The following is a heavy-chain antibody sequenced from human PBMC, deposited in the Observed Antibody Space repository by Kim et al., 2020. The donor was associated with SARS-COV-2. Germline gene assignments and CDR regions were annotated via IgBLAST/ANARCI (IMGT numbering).Heavy chain of an antibody. J-gene: IGHJ4*02. Sequence: GKGRFTISRDNAENSLYRQKNSLRAEDTAVYYCATTGGRYRVSAQEALDYWGQGTLVTVSS. V-gene: IGHV3-11*06. CDR3: ATTGGRYRVSAQEALDY. D-gene: IGHD5-12*01.